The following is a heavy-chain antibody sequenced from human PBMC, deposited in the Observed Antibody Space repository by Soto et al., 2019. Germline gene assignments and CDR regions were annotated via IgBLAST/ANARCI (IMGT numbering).Heavy chain of an antibody. Sequence: QVQLVQSGSEVKMPGASVTVSCKTSTYTFTSYGMTWVRQAPGQGLEWMGWITPYNGNTNYAQKFQGRVTMTTDTSTTTAYMELRSLTSDDTAVYYCARGPRSFTVTFGDFLDYWGQGTLVTVSS. V-gene: IGHV1-18*01. CDR3: ARGPRSFTVTFGDFLDY. CDR2: ITPYNGNT. J-gene: IGHJ4*02. CDR1: TYTFTSYG. D-gene: IGHD3-16*01.